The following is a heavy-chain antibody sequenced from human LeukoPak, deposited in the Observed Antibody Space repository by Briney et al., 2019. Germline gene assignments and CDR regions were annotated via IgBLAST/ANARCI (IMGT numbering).Heavy chain of an antibody. D-gene: IGHD3-22*01. CDR3: AREVARYYDSSGYSAPEGPAPH. Sequence: GGSLRLSCAASGFTFSDYYMSWIRQAPGKGLEWVSYISSSGSTIYYADSVKGRFTISRDNAKNSLYLQMNSLRAEDTAVYHCAREVARYYDSSGYSAPEGPAPHWGQGTLVTVSS. CDR1: GFTFSDYY. J-gene: IGHJ4*02. V-gene: IGHV3-11*01. CDR2: ISSSGSTI.